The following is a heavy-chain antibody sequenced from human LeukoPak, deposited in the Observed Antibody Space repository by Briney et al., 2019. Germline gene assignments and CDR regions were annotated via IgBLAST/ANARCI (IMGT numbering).Heavy chain of an antibody. V-gene: IGHV4-59*01. D-gene: IGHD3-22*01. CDR3: ARTKYYYDSSGYFLWSRGDYFDY. CDR2: IYYSGST. J-gene: IGHJ4*02. CDR1: GGSISSYY. Sequence: SETLSLTCSVSGGSISSYYWSWIRQPPGKGPEWIGYIYYSGSTNYNPSLKSRVTISVDTSKNQFSLKLSSVTAADTAVYYCARTKYYYDSSGYFLWSRGDYFDYWGQGTLVTVSS.